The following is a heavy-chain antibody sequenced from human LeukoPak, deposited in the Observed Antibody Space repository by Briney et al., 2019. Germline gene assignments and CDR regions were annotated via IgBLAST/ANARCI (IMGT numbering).Heavy chain of an antibody. J-gene: IGHJ4*02. CDR3: ARDGIAVAGTGGGCFDY. Sequence: SETLSLTCTVSGGSISSYYWSWIRQPPGKGLEWIGEINHSGSTNYNPSLKSRVTISVDTSKNQFSLKLSSVTAADTAVYYCARDGIAVAGTGGGCFDYWGQGTLVTVSS. D-gene: IGHD6-19*01. CDR2: INHSGST. V-gene: IGHV4-34*01. CDR1: GGSISSYY.